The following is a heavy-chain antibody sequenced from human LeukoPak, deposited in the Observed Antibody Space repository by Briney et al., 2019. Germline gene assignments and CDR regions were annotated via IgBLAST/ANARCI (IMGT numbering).Heavy chain of an antibody. Sequence: GGSLRLSCAVSGFIVSNNHMSWVRQAPGKGLEWVAVISYDGSNKYYADSVKGRFTISRDNSKNTLYLQMNSLRAEDTAVYYCAKDQGSGWLDYWGQGTLVTVSS. D-gene: IGHD6-19*01. V-gene: IGHV3-30*18. CDR2: ISYDGSNK. CDR3: AKDQGSGWLDY. CDR1: GFIVSNNH. J-gene: IGHJ4*02.